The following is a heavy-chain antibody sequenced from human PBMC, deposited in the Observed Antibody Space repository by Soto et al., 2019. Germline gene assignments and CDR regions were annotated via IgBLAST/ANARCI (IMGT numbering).Heavy chain of an antibody. J-gene: IGHJ3*02. D-gene: IGHD6-25*01. CDR3: AKSARGDGYKNAFDI. CDR1: GFTFTDYV. Sequence: GGFLRLSCAASGFTFTDYVMGWVRQGPGKGLEWVSSVSGPGGSTYYADSVKGRFSISRDNSKNTVDLRMSSLRDEDTAVYYCAKSARGDGYKNAFDIWGQGTMVTVSS. CDR2: VSGPGGST. V-gene: IGHV3-23*01.